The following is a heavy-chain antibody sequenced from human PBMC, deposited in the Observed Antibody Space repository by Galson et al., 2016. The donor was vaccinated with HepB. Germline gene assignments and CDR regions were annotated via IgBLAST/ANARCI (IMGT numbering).Heavy chain of an antibody. Sequence: SLRLSCAASGFTFTSYAMSWVRQAPGKGLEWVSGISGRDGRTYYADSVKGRFTISRDNSKNTLYLQMNSLRAEDTAVYYCAKDVRIYCSSASCHDHFHYWGQGTLVTVSS. CDR3: AKDVRIYCSSASCHDHFHY. J-gene: IGHJ4*02. CDR1: GFTFTSYA. D-gene: IGHD2-2*01. V-gene: IGHV3-23*01. CDR2: ISGRDGRT.